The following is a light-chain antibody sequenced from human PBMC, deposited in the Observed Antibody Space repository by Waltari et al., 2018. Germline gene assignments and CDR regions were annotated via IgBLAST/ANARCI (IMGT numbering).Light chain of an antibody. Sequence: QSVLTQPPSVSGAPGQRITISCTGTTSDIGAGYDVHWYQHVPGTAPKLLIYGNNLRPSGVPHRVSGSKSGTSASLAITGLQAEDEADYYCQSYDNSLSGPFYVFGSGTKVTVL. CDR2: GNN. CDR1: TSDIGAGYD. V-gene: IGLV1-40*01. CDR3: QSYDNSLSGPFYV. J-gene: IGLJ1*01.